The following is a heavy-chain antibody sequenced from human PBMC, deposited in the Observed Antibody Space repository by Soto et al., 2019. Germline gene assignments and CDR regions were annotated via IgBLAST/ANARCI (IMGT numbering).Heavy chain of an antibody. J-gene: IGHJ4*02. CDR2: INAGNGNT. CDR3: ARGIAPYYFDY. V-gene: IGHV1-3*05. Sequence: QVQLVQSGAEEKKPGASVKVSCKAPGYTFTSYAMHWVRQAPGQRLEWMGWINAGNGNTKYSQKFQGRVTITRDTSASTAYMELSSLRSEDTAVYYCARGIAPYYFDYWGQGTLVTVSS. CDR1: GYTFTSYA. D-gene: IGHD6-13*01.